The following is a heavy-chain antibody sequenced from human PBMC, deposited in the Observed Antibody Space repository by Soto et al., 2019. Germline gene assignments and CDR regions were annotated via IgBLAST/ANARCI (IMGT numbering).Heavy chain of an antibody. Sequence: QVQLWESGPRLVKPSQTLSLTCTVSGGSVRSGEFYWTWLRQHPGKGLEWIGFIYYNGTTHYNPSLKSRVLMSVDTSKNQFSLRLTSVTAADTAVYYCVRDVRMQMWSDLESWGQGTLITVSS. CDR1: GGSVRSGEFY. CDR3: VRDVRMQMWSDLES. V-gene: IGHV4-31*03. CDR2: IYYNGTT. J-gene: IGHJ4*02. D-gene: IGHD2-21*01.